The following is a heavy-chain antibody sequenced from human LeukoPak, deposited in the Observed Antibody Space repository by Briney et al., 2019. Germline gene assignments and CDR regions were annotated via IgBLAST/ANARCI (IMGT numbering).Heavy chain of an antibody. J-gene: IGHJ4*02. CDR2: IYYSGST. CDR3: ARALRRDGYNLFDY. Sequence: PSETLSLTCTVSAGSIGSYYWSLIRQPPGKGLEWIGYIYYSGSTNYNPSLKSRVTISVDTSKNQFSLKLSSVTAADTAVYYCARALRRDGYNLFDYWGQGTLVTVSS. D-gene: IGHD5-24*01. V-gene: IGHV4-59*01. CDR1: AGSIGSYY.